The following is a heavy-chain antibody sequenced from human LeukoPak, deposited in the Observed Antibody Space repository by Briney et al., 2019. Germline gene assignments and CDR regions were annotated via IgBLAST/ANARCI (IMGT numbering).Heavy chain of an antibody. CDR2: IGDSGIDT. V-gene: IGHV3-23*01. J-gene: IGHJ4*02. D-gene: IGHD6-6*01. Sequence: GGSLRLSCAASGFTFSNYAMSWVRQAPGKGLERVSGIGDSGIDTYYADSVKGRFTISKDNSRNTLYLQMNSLRAEDTAVYYCAKRVSYSSSSVYFDYWGQGTLVTVSS. CDR1: GFTFSNYA. CDR3: AKRVSYSSSSVYFDY.